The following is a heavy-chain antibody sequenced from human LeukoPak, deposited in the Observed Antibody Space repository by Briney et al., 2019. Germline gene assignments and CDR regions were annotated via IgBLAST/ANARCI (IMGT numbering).Heavy chain of an antibody. CDR3: ARSPGSFDY. CDR2: ISYDGSNK. CDR1: GFTLSSYG. J-gene: IGHJ4*02. Sequence: GRSLRLSCVASGFTLSSYGMHWVRQAPGKGLEWVAVISYDGSNKYYADSVKGRFTISRDNSKNMLYLQMNSLRAEDTAVYYCARSPGSFDYWGQGTLVTVSS. V-gene: IGHV3-30*03. D-gene: IGHD2-15*01.